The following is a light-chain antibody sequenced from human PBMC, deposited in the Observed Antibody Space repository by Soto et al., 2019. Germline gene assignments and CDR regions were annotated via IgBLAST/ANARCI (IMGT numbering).Light chain of an antibody. V-gene: IGKV1-12*01. CDR2: ATS. CDR1: QATSSW. Sequence: DIEMTQSPSSVSASVGDRVTITCRASQATSSWLAWCQQKPRKAPKLLIYATSHLRSGVPARFSGSGSGTHFTITISSLQPEDFATYYCQQANSFSITFGQGTRLEIK. CDR3: QQANSFSIT. J-gene: IGKJ5*01.